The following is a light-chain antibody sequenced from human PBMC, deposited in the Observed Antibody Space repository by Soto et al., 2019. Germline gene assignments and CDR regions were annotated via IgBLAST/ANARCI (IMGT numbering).Light chain of an antibody. CDR1: SSDVGSYNL. V-gene: IGLV2-23*01. CDR2: EGS. Sequence: QSALTQPASVSGSPGQSITISCTGTSSDVGSYNLVSWYQQHPGKAPKLMIYEGSKRPSGVSNRFSGSKSGNTASLTISGLQAEDEADYYCAAWDDSLRVVLFGGGTKLTVL. J-gene: IGLJ2*01. CDR3: AAWDDSLRVVL.